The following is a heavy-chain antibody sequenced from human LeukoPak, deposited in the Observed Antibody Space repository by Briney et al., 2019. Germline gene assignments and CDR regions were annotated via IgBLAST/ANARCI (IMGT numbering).Heavy chain of an antibody. J-gene: IGHJ4*02. CDR3: ARDPSGSHIPEYYFDY. CDR2: INPSGGST. V-gene: IGHV1-46*01. D-gene: IGHD1-26*01. CDR1: GYTFTSYY. Sequence: ASVTVSCMASGYTFTSYYMHWVRQAPGQGLEWMGLINPSGGSTSYAQKFQGRVTMTRDMSTSTVYMELSSLRSEDTAVYYCARDPSGSHIPEYYFDYWGQGTLVTVSS.